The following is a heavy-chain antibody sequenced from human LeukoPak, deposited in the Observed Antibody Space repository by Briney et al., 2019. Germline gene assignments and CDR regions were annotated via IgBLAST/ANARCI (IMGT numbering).Heavy chain of an antibody. CDR3: AKDQAPYYDFWSGYYGLNY. D-gene: IGHD3-3*01. Sequence: GRSLRLSCAASGFTFSSYGMHWVRQAPGKGLEWVAVISYDGSNKYYADSVKGRFTISRDNSKNTLYLQMNSLRAEDTAVYYCAKDQAPYYDFWSGYYGLNYWGQGTLVTASS. CDR1: GFTFSSYG. CDR2: ISYDGSNK. V-gene: IGHV3-30*18. J-gene: IGHJ4*02.